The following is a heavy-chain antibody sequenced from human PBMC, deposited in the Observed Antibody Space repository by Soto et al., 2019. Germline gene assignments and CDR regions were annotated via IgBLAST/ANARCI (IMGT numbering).Heavy chain of an antibody. V-gene: IGHV3-21*01. CDR3: ASEDSSGWYSTGSYFDY. Sequence: PGGSLRLSCAASGFTFSSYSMNWVRQAPGKGLEWVSSISSSSSYIYYADSVKGRFTISRDNAKNSLYLQMNSLRAEDTAVYYCASEDSSGWYSTGSYFDYWGQGTLVTVYS. J-gene: IGHJ4*02. D-gene: IGHD6-19*01. CDR1: GFTFSSYS. CDR2: ISSSSSYI.